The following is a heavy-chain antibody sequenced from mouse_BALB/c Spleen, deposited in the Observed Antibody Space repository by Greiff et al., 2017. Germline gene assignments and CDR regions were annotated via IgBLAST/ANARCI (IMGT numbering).Heavy chain of an antibody. CDR2: IYPGNGDT. J-gene: IGHJ3*01. CDR1: GYTFTSYN. V-gene: IGHV1-12*01. D-gene: IGHD2-2*01. CDR3: ARDYGYDETWFAY. Sequence: QVQLQQPGAELVKPGASVKMSCKASGYTFTSYNMHWVKQTPGQGLEWIGAIYPGNGDTSYNQKFKGKATLTADKSSSTAYMQLSSLTSEDSAVYYCARDYGYDETWFAYWGQGTLVTVSA.